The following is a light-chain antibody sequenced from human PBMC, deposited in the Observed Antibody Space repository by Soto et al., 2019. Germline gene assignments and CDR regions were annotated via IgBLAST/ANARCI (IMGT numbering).Light chain of an antibody. V-gene: IGLV1-47*01. CDR2: RNN. CDR1: SSNIGSNY. Sequence: QSVLTQPPSASGTPGQRVTISCSGSSSNIGSNYVYWYQLLPGTAPKLLIYRNNQRPSGVPDRFSGSKSGTSASLAISGLRSEDEADYYCAAWDDSLSDVVFGGGTQLTVL. CDR3: AAWDDSLSDVV. J-gene: IGLJ2*01.